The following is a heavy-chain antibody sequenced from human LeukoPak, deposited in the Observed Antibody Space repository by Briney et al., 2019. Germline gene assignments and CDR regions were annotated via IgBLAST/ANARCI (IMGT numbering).Heavy chain of an antibody. Sequence: PGGSLRLSCAASGFSFSNYAMTWVRQAPGTGLEWVSAISAGGTTYYADSVMGRFTISRDNSKNTLYLQMNSLRAEDTAVYYCAKSKEDCCGSFDPWGQGTLVTVSS. V-gene: IGHV3-23*01. CDR1: GFSFSNYA. D-gene: IGHD2-15*01. CDR2: ISAGGTT. CDR3: AKSKEDCCGSFDP. J-gene: IGHJ5*02.